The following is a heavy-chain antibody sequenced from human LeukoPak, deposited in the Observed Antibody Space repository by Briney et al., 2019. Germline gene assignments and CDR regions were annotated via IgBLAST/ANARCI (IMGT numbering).Heavy chain of an antibody. CDR3: ARVQELGGWGYYYYYMDV. Sequence: GASVKVSCKASGGTFSSYAISWVRQAPGQGLEWMGGIIPIFGTANYAQKFQGRVTITADESTSTAYMELSSLRSEDTAVYYCARVQELGGWGYYYYYMDVWGKGTTVTVSS. CDR2: IIPIFGTA. CDR1: GGTFSSYA. D-gene: IGHD6-19*01. V-gene: IGHV1-69*13. J-gene: IGHJ6*03.